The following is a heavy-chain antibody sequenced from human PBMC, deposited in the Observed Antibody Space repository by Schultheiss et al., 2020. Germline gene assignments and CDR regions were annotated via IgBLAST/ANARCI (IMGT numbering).Heavy chain of an antibody. V-gene: IGHV3-15*07. CDR3: ARGGCSGGSCYFDP. D-gene: IGHD2-15*01. CDR2: IKSKTDGGTT. J-gene: IGHJ5*02. CDR1: GFTFSNAW. Sequence: WGSLRLSCAASGFTFSNAWMNWVRQAPGKGLEWVGRIKSKTDGGTTDYAAPVKVRFTISRDNAKNSLYLQMNSLRAEDTAVYYCARGGCSGGSCYFDPWGQGTLVTVSS.